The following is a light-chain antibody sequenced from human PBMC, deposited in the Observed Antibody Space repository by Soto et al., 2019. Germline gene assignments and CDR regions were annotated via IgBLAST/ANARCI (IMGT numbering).Light chain of an antibody. CDR1: QSISSW. CDR2: DAS. CDR3: QXXXSYPRT. Sequence: DIQMTQSPSTLSASVGDRVTITCRASQSISSWLAWYQQKPGKAPKLLIYDASSLESGVPSRFSGSGSGTEFTLTISSLQPDDFATYXXQXXXSYPRTXXQGTKVEIK. J-gene: IGKJ1*01. V-gene: IGKV1-5*01.